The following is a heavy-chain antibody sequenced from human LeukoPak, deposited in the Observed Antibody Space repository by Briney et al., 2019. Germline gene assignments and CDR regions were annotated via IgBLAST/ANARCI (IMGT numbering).Heavy chain of an antibody. J-gene: IGHJ2*01. D-gene: IGHD3-3*01. Sequence: GGSLRLSCAASGFAFPHAWMSWVRRPPGKGLEWVGRIKSDIDGGTAHYAAPVKGKFTISRDDSQGMLYLQMNSLKTEDAAVYYCAREGSYDSYFALWGRGTLVTVSS. CDR1: GFAFPHAW. CDR2: IKSDIDGGTA. CDR3: AREGSYDSYFAL. V-gene: IGHV3-15*01.